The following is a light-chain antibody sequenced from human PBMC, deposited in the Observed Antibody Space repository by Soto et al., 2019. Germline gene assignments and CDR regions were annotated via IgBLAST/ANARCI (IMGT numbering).Light chain of an antibody. CDR1: QSVSSY. J-gene: IGKJ1*01. CDR3: HQRSNLPLT. Sequence: EIVLTQYPATLSLSPGERATLSCSATQSVSSYLAWYQQKPGQAPRLLIYDASNRATGIPARFSGSGSGTDFTLTISSLEPEDFAVYYCHQRSNLPLTFGQGTKVDIK. CDR2: DAS. V-gene: IGKV3-11*01.